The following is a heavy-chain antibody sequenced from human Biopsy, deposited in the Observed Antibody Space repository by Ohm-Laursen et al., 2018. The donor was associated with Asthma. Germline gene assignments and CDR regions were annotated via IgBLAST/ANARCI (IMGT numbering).Heavy chain of an antibody. CDR3: AKSADYYDSTDYLDF. V-gene: IGHV3-9*01. Sequence: SLRLSCTASGFSFDDCAMHWVRQAPGKGLEWVSSISWNSGNIDYADSVKGRFTISRDNAKNSLYLQMQSLRPEDTAFYYCAKSADYYDSTDYLDFWGRGTLVTVYS. CDR2: ISWNSGNI. D-gene: IGHD3-22*01. J-gene: IGHJ4*01. CDR1: GFSFDDCA.